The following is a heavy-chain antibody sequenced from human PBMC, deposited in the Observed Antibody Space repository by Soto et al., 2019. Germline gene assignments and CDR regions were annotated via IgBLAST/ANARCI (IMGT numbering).Heavy chain of an antibody. D-gene: IGHD4-4*01. Sequence: QVQLVESGGGVVQPGRSLRLSCAASGFTFSSYAMHWVRQAPGKGLEWVAVISYDGSNKYYADSVKGRFTISRDNSKNTLYLQMNSLRAEDTAVSYCARPLWRNDYNWGYFDLWGRGTLVTLSS. CDR1: GFTFSSYA. V-gene: IGHV3-30-3*01. CDR2: ISYDGSNK. CDR3: ARPLWRNDYNWGYFDL. J-gene: IGHJ2*01.